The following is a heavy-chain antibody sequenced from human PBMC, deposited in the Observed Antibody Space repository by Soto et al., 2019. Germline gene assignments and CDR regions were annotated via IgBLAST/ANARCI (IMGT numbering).Heavy chain of an antibody. CDR3: ATYYDILTGPMGPLNY. Sequence: QVQLQESGPGVVKPSQTLSLTCAVSGASLARGGFYWIWIRQYPGKGLEWIGDTSYSGSTRYNPSLKSRITISVDTSKNQFSLELSSVTAADTALDYCATYYDILTGPMGPLNYWCQGILVTVSS. J-gene: IGHJ4*02. V-gene: IGHV4-31*11. D-gene: IGHD3-9*01. CDR1: GASLARGGFY. CDR2: TSYSGST.